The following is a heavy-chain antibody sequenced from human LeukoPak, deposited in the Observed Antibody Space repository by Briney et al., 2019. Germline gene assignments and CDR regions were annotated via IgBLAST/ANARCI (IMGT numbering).Heavy chain of an antibody. V-gene: IGHV4-39*01. CDR1: GGSISSNTYY. CDR3: ARQFEYSSGRYEFDY. D-gene: IGHD6-19*01. CDR2: IYYNGKT. J-gene: IGHJ4*02. Sequence: SETLSLTCTVSGGSISSNTYYWNWIRQTPGKGLEWIGNIYYNGKTYYNPSLKSRVTISVDTSKNQFSLRLSSVTAADTAVYYCARQFEYSSGRYEFDYWGQGTLVTVSS.